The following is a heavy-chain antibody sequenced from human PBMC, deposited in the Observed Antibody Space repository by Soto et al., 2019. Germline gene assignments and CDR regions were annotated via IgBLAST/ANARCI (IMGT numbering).Heavy chain of an antibody. V-gene: IGHV1-69*12. CDR2: IIPIFGTA. CDR3: ARDPEAVAAAGTISWFDT. CDR1: GGTFSSYA. Sequence: QVQPVQSGAEVKKPGSSVKVSCKASGGTFSSYAISWVRQAPGQGLEWMGGIIPIFGTANYAQKFQGRVTITAAESTSTAYMELRSLRSEDTAVYYCARDPEAVAAAGTISWFDTWGQGTLVTVSS. D-gene: IGHD6-13*01. J-gene: IGHJ5*02.